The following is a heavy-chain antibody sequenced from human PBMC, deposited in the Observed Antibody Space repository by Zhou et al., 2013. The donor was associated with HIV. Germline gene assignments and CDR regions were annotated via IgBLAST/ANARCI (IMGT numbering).Heavy chain of an antibody. D-gene: IGHD3-9*01. CDR2: ISGNNGNT. V-gene: IGHV1-18*01. J-gene: IGHJ4*02. Sequence: QVQLVQSGAEVKKPGASVKVSCKASGYSFNSYGISWVRQAPGQGLEWMGWISGNNGNTKFAQKFHGRVTMTTDTSTSTAYMEVRSLRSDDTAVYYCARVFFDRFDYWGQGTLVTVSS. CDR1: GYSFNSYG. CDR3: ARVFFDRFDY.